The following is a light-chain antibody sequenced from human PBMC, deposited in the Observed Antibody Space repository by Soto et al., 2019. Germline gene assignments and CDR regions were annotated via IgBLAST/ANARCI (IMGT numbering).Light chain of an antibody. CDR1: SNDVGAYNY. CDR3: CSYAGTVAYV. Sequence: QSVLTQPPSASGSPGQSVTISCTGTSNDVGAYNYVSWYQQHPGKAPKLFICEVNTRPSGISNRFSGSKSGDTASLTISGLQAEDEADYFCCSYAGTVAYVFGTGTKVTVL. V-gene: IGLV2-8*01. CDR2: EVN. J-gene: IGLJ1*01.